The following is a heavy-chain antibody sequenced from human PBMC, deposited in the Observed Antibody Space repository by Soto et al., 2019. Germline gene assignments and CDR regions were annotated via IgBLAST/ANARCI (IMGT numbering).Heavy chain of an antibody. CDR3: AKGPYNFFDY. CDR1: GYTFTGSY. D-gene: IGHD4-4*01. Sequence: ASVKVSCKTSGYTFTGSYMHWVRQAPGQGLEWMGWIIPNSGGTNYAQKFQGRVTMTRDTSISTAYMELSRLRSDDTAVYYCAKGPYNFFDYWGQGTLFTVSS. CDR2: IIPNSGGT. J-gene: IGHJ4*02. V-gene: IGHV1-2*02.